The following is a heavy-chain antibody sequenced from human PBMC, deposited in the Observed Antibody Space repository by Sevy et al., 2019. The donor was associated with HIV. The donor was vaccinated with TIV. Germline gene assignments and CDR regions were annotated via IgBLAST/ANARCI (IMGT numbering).Heavy chain of an antibody. D-gene: IGHD2-21*01. Sequence: GGSLRLSCAASGFSFSSYGMYWVRQAPGKGLEWMSYIQYDGSNKDYADSVKGRFTISRDNSKNTLYLQMNSLRVEDTXVXYCVKEGGGEGGDHWGQGTLVTVSS. CDR1: GFSFSSYG. CDR3: VKEGGGEGGDH. V-gene: IGHV3-30*02. J-gene: IGHJ4*02. CDR2: IQYDGSNK.